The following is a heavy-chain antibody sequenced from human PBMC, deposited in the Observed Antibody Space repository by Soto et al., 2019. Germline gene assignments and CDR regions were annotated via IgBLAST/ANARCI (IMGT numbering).Heavy chain of an antibody. D-gene: IGHD3-3*01. J-gene: IGHJ4*02. Sequence: SDTLSLTCTVSGGSISSYYWSWIRQPPGKGLEWIGYIYYSGSTNYNPSLKSRVTISVDTSKNQFSLKLSSVTAADTAVYYCARRQLPSGYLDYWGQGTLVTVSS. CDR1: GGSISSYY. V-gene: IGHV4-59*08. CDR2: IYYSGST. CDR3: ARRQLPSGYLDY.